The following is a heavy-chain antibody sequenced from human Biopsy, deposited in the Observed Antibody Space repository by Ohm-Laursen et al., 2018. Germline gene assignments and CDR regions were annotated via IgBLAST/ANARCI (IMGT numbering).Heavy chain of an antibody. V-gene: IGHV3-33*01. CDR2: ISDDGTNK. CDR3: ARDDGFYARTSGMDV. CDR1: GFTFSSYG. Sequence: SLRLSCTASGFTFSSYGIHWIRQAPGKGLEWVAAISDDGTNKIYADSVMGRFTISRDNAKNSVYLQMNSLRVEDTAVYYCARDDGFYARTSGMDVWGQGTTVTVSS. D-gene: IGHD2-8*01. J-gene: IGHJ6*02.